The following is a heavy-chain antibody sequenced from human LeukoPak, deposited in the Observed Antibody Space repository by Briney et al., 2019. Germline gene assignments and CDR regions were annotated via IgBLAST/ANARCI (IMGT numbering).Heavy chain of an antibody. CDR3: ARRAILTGYYYFDP. CDR1: GGSFSGYY. D-gene: IGHD3-9*01. J-gene: IGHJ5*02. V-gene: IGHV4-34*01. CDR2: INHSGST. Sequence: KPSETLSLTCAVYGGSFSGYYWSWIRQPPGKGLEWIGEINHSGSTNYNPSLKSRVTISVDTSKNQFSLKLSSVTAADTAVYYCARRAILTGYYYFDPWGQGTLVTVSS.